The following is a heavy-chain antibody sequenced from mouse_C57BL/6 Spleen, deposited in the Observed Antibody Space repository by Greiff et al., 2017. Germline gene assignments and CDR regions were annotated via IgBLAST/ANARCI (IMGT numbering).Heavy chain of an antibody. V-gene: IGHV1-54*01. Sequence: QVQLQQSGAELVRPGTSVKVSCKASGYAFTNYLIEWVKQRPGQGLEWIGVINTGSGGTNYNEKFKGKATLTADKSSSTAYMQLSSLTSEDSAVYCCARYGYGSPWLAYWGQGTLVTVSA. D-gene: IGHD1-1*01. CDR2: INTGSGGT. J-gene: IGHJ3*01. CDR1: GYAFTNYL. CDR3: ARYGYGSPWLAY.